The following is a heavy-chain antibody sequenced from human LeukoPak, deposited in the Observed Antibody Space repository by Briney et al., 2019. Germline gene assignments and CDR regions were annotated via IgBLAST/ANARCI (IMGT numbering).Heavy chain of an antibody. CDR3: AREKILGYCSGGSCYGLDY. V-gene: IGHV3-33*08. Sequence: GGSLRLSCAASGFPFSTYDMHWVRQAPGKGLEWVAVIWYDGSNKYYADSVKGRFTISRDNSKNTLYLRMNSLRAEDTAVYYCAREKILGYCSGGSCYGLDYWGQGTLVTVSS. CDR1: GFPFSTYD. D-gene: IGHD2-15*01. J-gene: IGHJ4*02. CDR2: IWYDGSNK.